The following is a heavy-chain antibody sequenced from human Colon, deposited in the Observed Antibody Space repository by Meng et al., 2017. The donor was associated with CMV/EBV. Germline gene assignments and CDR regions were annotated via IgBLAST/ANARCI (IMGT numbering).Heavy chain of an antibody. Sequence: SRSIFTDYYVHWVRQAPGQGLEWMGWINPKNGDTKFAENFQGRVTMPRDASVSTAYMELSRLTYDDTAVYYCARDSSPSAGANWFDPWGQGTLVTVSS. CDR2: INPKNGDT. V-gene: IGHV1-2*02. J-gene: IGHJ5*02. D-gene: IGHD6-13*01. CDR3: ARDSSPSAGANWFDP. CDR1: RSIFTDYY.